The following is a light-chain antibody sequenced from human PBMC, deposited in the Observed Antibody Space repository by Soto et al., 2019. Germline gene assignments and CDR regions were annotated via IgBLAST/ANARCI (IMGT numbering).Light chain of an antibody. CDR1: SSDVGGYNY. CDR2: EVS. J-gene: IGLJ1*01. V-gene: IGLV2-8*01. CDR3: SSYAGSNGFHV. Sequence: QSALTQPPSASGSPGQSVTISCTGTSSDVGGYNYVSWYQQHPGKAPKLMIYEVSKRPSGVPDRFSGSKSGNTASLTVSGLQAEDEADYYCSSYAGSNGFHVFGTGTKLTVL.